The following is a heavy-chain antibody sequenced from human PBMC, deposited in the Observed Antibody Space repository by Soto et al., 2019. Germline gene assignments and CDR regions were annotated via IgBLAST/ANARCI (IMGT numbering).Heavy chain of an antibody. Sequence: QVQLVQSGAEVKKPGSSVKVSCQASGSTFSSYTIQWVRQAPGEGLEWMGRIIPILDIATFAQKFQGRVTISLDKSTSTAYMERSSLRSEDRGVYYCATARWAGNSGYSWFDPGGQGTMVTASS. J-gene: IGHJ5*02. CDR2: IIPILDIA. D-gene: IGHD6-25*01. V-gene: IGHV1-69*02. CDR1: GSTFSSYT. CDR3: ATARWAGNSGYSWFDP.